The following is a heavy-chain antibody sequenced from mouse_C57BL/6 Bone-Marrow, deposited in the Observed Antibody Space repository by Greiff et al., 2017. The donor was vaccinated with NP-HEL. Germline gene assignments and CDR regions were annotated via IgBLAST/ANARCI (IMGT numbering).Heavy chain of an antibody. D-gene: IGHD1-1*01. V-gene: IGHV5-12*01. Sequence: EVKLVESGGGLVQPGGSLKLSCAASGFTFSDYYMYWVRQTPEKRLEWVAYISNGGGSTYYPDTVKGRFTISRDNAKNTLYLQMSRLKSEDTAMYYCARPLYYGSSPPWFAYWGQGTLVTVSA. CDR2: ISNGGGST. CDR3: ARPLYYGSSPPWFAY. J-gene: IGHJ3*01. CDR1: GFTFSDYY.